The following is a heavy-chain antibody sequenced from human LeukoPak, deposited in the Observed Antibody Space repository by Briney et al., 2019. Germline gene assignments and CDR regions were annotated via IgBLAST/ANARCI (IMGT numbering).Heavy chain of an antibody. D-gene: IGHD5-24*01. CDR2: IYYSGST. V-gene: IGHV4-31*03. CDR3: ARGLEDAFDI. CDR1: GGSISSGGYY. J-gene: IGHJ3*02. Sequence: SETLSLTCTVSGGSISSGGYYWSWIRQHPGKGLEWIGYIYYSGSTYYNPSLKSRVTISVDTSKNQFSLKLSSVTAADTAVYYCARGLEDAFDIWGQGTMVTVSS.